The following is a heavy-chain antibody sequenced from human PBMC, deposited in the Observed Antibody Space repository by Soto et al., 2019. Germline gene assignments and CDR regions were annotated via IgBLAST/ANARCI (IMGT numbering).Heavy chain of an antibody. CDR3: ARVLASNRGRIDSGAFDI. V-gene: IGHV1-2*04. CDR2: INPNSGGT. J-gene: IGHJ3*02. CDR1: GYTFTCYY. Sequence: ASVKVSCKASGYTFTCYYMHWVRQAPGQGLEWMGWINPNSGGTNYAQKFQGWVTMTRDTSISTAYMELSRLRSDDTAVYYCARVLASNRGRIDSGAFDIWGQGTMVTVSS. D-gene: IGHD3-10*01.